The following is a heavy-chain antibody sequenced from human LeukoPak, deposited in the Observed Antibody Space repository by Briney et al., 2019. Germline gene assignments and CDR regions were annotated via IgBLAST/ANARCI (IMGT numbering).Heavy chain of an antibody. Sequence: GGSLRLSCAASGFTYSSYWMSWVRQAPGKGLEWVANIKQDGSEKYSVDSVKGRFTISRDNAKNSLYLQMNSLRAEDTAVYYCAREVRFRAYFDLWGRGTLVTVSS. J-gene: IGHJ2*01. CDR1: GFTYSSYW. V-gene: IGHV3-7*01. CDR3: AREVRFRAYFDL. CDR2: IKQDGSEK. D-gene: IGHD3-10*01.